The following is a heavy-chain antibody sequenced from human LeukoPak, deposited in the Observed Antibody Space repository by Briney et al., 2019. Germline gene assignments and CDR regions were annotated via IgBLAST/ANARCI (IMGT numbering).Heavy chain of an antibody. Sequence: GGSLRMSCAASGFTFSSYEVNWVRQAPGKGLEWVSYISGSGDIIYYADSVKGRFTISRDNAKNSLYLQMNSLRAEDTAVYYCASHRGDYWGQGTLVTVSS. V-gene: IGHV3-48*03. D-gene: IGHD6-25*01. CDR1: GFTFSSYE. J-gene: IGHJ4*02. CDR2: ISGSGDII. CDR3: ASHRGDY.